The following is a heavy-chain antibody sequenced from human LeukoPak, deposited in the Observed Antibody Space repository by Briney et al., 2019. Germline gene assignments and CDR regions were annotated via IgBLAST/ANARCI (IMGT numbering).Heavy chain of an antibody. CDR2: ISYDGSNK. J-gene: IGHJ3*02. Sequence: GGSLRLSCAASGFTFSSYAMHWVRQAPGKGLEWVAVISYDGSNKYYADSVKGRFTISRDNSKNTLYLQMNSLRAGDTAVYYCASYDYGDYVGNAFDIWGQGTMVTVSS. CDR3: ASYDYGDYVGNAFDI. CDR1: GFTFSSYA. V-gene: IGHV3-30-3*01. D-gene: IGHD4-17*01.